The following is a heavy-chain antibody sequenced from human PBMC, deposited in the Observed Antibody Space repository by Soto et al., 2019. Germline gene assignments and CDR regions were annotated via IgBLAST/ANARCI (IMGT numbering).Heavy chain of an antibody. D-gene: IGHD4-4*01. V-gene: IGHV3-49*03. Sequence: GGSQRLSCTASGFTFGDYAMSWFRQAPGKGLEWVGFIRSKAYGGTTEYAASVKGRFTISRDDSKTIASLQMNSLKTEDTAVYYCTRGLSVTTRLWYYYYMDVWGKGTTVTVSS. CDR3: TRGLSVTTRLWYYYYMDV. CDR1: GFTFGDYA. J-gene: IGHJ6*03. CDR2: IRSKAYGGTT.